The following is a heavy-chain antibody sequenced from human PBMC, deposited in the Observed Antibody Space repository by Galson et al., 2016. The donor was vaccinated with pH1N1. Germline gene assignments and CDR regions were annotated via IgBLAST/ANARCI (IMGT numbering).Heavy chain of an antibody. CDR2: INQDGSEI. Sequence: SLRLSCAASGFTFSQYWMHWVRQAPGKGLDWVANINQDGSEIYYADSVKGRFTISRDNTENSLYLQMRSQRVEDTAVHFCAGRIFDLWGRGTLVTVSS. CDR1: GFTFSQYW. V-gene: IGHV3-7*01. CDR3: AGRIFDL. J-gene: IGHJ2*01.